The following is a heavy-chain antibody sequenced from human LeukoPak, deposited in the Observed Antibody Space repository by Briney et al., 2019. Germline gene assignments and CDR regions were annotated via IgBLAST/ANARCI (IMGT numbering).Heavy chain of an antibody. Sequence: GSSVKVSCKASGGTFSTYAISWVRQAPGQGLEWVGRIVPILGTANYAQNFQGRVTITADRSTTTAYMELSSLRSEDTAVYYCARNHYYDSSGQPYYFDYWGQGTLVTVSS. CDR1: GGTFSTYA. D-gene: IGHD3-22*01. CDR2: IVPILGTA. CDR3: ARNHYYDSSGQPYYFDY. V-gene: IGHV1-69*04. J-gene: IGHJ4*02.